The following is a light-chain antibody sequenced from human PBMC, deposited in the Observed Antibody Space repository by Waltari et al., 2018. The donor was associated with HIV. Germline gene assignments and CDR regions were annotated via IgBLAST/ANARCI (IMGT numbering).Light chain of an antibody. V-gene: IGLV2-8*01. CDR3: SSYAGSSNLRV. CDR2: EVT. J-gene: IGLJ2*01. Sequence: QSALTQPPSASGSPGQSVTISCTGTSSDVGGYNYVPWYQPHPGKAPKLMIYEVTKRPSGVPDRFSGSKSGNTASLTVSGLQAEDEADYYCSSYAGSSNLRVFGGGTKLTVL. CDR1: SSDVGGYNY.